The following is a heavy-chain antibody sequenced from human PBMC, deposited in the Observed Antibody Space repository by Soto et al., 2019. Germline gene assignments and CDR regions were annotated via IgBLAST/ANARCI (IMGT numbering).Heavy chain of an antibody. V-gene: IGHV1-18*04. CDR1: GYIFTSYY. J-gene: IGHJ5*02. Sequence: ASVKVSCKASGYIFTSYYIHWVRQAPGQGLEWMGWISTHNGNTYYAQNFQGRVTMTSDTPTSTAYMELRSLRSDDTAFYYCVRDEISSAGLDPWGQGTLVTVSS. CDR2: ISTHNGNT. CDR3: VRDEISSAGLDP.